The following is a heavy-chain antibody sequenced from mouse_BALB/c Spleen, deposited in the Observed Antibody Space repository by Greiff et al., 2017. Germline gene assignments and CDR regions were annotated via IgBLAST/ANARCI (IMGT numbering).Heavy chain of an antibody. CDR1: GFSLTSYG. V-gene: IGHV2-9*02. J-gene: IGHJ3*01. Sequence: QVQLQQSGPGLVAPSQSLSITCTVSGFSLTSYGVHWVRQPPGKGLEWLGVIWAGGSTNYNSALMSRLSISKDNSKSQVFLKMNSLQTDDTAMYYCASSPTGTLAYWGQGTLVTVSA. D-gene: IGHD4-1*02. CDR2: IWAGGST. CDR3: ASSPTGTLAY.